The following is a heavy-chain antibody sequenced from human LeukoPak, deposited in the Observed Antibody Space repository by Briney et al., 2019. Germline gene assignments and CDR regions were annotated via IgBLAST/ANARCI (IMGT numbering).Heavy chain of an antibody. D-gene: IGHD6-19*01. CDR2: FDPEDGET. J-gene: IGHJ4*02. V-gene: IGHV1-24*01. CDR1: GYTLTELS. Sequence: ASVKVSCKVSGYTLTELSMHWVRQAPGKGLEWMGGFDPEDGETIYAQKFQGRVTMTEDTSTDTAYMELRSLRSDDTAVYYCARDSRYSSGWYHPVYWGQGTLVTVSS. CDR3: ARDSRYSSGWYHPVY.